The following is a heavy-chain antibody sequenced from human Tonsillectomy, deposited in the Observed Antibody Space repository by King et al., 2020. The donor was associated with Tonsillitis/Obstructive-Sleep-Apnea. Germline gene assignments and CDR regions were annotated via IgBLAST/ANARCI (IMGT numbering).Heavy chain of an antibody. CDR3: AKYIYQYDSSGYYYHPFDY. V-gene: IGHV3-23*04. CDR1: GFTFSNYA. D-gene: IGHD3-22*01. CDR2: ISSSGGSS. Sequence: QLVQSGGGLVQPGGSLRLSCAASGFTFSNYAMTWVRQAPGKGLEWVSTISSSGGSSYSADSVKGRFTISRDNSKNMVYLQMNSLRAEDTAVYYCAKYIYQYDSSGYYYHPFDYWGQGTLVTVSS. J-gene: IGHJ4*02.